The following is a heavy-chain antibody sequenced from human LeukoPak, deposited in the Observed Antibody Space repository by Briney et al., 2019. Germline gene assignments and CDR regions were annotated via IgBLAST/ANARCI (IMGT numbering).Heavy chain of an antibody. D-gene: IGHD6-13*01. V-gene: IGHV4-39*07. Sequence: PSETLSLTCTVSGGSISSSSYYWGWIRQPPGKGLEWIGSIYYSGSTYYNPSLKSRVTISVDTSKNQFSLKLSSVTAADTAVYYCARGLGYSNPGDYFDYWGQGTLVTVSS. CDR3: ARGLGYSNPGDYFDY. CDR1: GGSISSSSYY. J-gene: IGHJ4*02. CDR2: IYYSGST.